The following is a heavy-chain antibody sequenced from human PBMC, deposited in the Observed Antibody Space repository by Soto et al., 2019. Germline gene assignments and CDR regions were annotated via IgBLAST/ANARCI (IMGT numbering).Heavy chain of an antibody. CDR2: IKSKTDGGTT. V-gene: IGHV3-15*01. CDR3: TTGPYYYGSGSYYNLAY. D-gene: IGHD3-10*01. J-gene: IGHJ4*02. CDR1: EFAFSNAW. Sequence: GGSVRLSFAAAEFAFSNAWMSWVRQAPGKGLEWVGRIKSKTDGGTTDYAAPVKGRFTISRDDSKNTLYLQMNSLKTEDTAVYYCTTGPYYYGSGSYYNLAYWGQGTLVTVSS.